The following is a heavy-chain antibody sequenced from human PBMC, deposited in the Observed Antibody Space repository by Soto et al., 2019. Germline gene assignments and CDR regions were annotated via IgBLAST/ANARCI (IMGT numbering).Heavy chain of an antibody. CDR2: ISGSGSST. CDR1: GFTFNNYA. Sequence: GGSLRLSCAASGFTFNNYAMSWVRQTPEKGLEWVSAISGSGSSTYYADSVKGRFTISRDNSKNTLYLQMNSLRAEDSAVYYCAKDPTGWEQGYFDHWGPGTPVTVSS. V-gene: IGHV3-23*01. D-gene: IGHD1-26*01. J-gene: IGHJ4*02. CDR3: AKDPTGWEQGYFDH.